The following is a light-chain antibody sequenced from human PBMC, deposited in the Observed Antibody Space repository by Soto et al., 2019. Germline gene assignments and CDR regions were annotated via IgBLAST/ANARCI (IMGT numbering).Light chain of an antibody. V-gene: IGKV1-39*01. Sequence: DIPMTQSPSSLSASVGDRVTITCRASQSISSYLNWDQQKPGKAPKPLIYAASSLQIWVPARFSGNGTGTDFTLTISSVLPEDLATYYCQQSYSLYTFGQETKLEIK. CDR2: AAS. J-gene: IGKJ2*01. CDR3: QQSYSLYT. CDR1: QSISSY.